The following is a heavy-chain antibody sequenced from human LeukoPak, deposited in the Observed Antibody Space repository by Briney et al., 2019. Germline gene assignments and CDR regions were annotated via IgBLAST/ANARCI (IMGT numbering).Heavy chain of an antibody. V-gene: IGHV3-11*04. CDR2: ITSSGSTI. D-gene: IGHD4-11*01. CDR3: ERYKLQYLGY. CDR1: GFAFSDDY. Sequence: SLRLSCAPSGFAFSDDYITCIRQAPVKRLEWGSYITSSGSTIYYADSVKGRFTISRDNAKNSLYLQMNSLRAEDTAVYYCERYKLQYLGYWGQGTLVTVSS. J-gene: IGHJ4*02.